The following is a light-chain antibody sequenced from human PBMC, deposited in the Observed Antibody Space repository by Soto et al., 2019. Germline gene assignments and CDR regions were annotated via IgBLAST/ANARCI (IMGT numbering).Light chain of an antibody. CDR1: QSISNW. Sequence: DIQMTQSPSTLSASIGDRVTITCRASQSISNWLAWYQQKPGKAPNLLIYKASSLQSGVPSRFSGSGSGTEFTLTITSLQPDDFATYYCQQYKNGWAFGQGTKVEI. CDR2: KAS. V-gene: IGKV1-5*03. CDR3: QQYKNGWA. J-gene: IGKJ1*01.